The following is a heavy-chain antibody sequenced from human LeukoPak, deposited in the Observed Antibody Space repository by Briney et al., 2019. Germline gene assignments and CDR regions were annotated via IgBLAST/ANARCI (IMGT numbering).Heavy chain of an antibody. CDR1: GGSVTTYY. J-gene: IGHJ3*02. Sequence: SETLSLTCTVSGGSVTTYYWSWIRQPAGKGLEWIGRIYTSGSTNYNPSLESRVTLSADTSKNQFSLKMSSVTAADTAVYYCARVYGSQAFDIWGQGTLVTVSS. D-gene: IGHD3-10*01. CDR2: IYTSGST. V-gene: IGHV4-4*07. CDR3: ARVYGSQAFDI.